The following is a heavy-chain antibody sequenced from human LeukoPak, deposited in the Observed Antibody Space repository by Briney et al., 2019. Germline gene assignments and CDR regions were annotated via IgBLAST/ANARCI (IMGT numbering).Heavy chain of an antibody. CDR1: GYTFTSYG. D-gene: IGHD5-12*01. J-gene: IGHJ4*02. CDR3: ARDQVNSGYDSNFDY. V-gene: IGHV1-18*01. Sequence: ASVKVSCKASGYTFTSYGISWVRQAPGQGLEWMGWISAYKGNTNYAQKLQGRVTMTTDTSTSTAYMELRSLRSDDTAVYYCARDQVNSGYDSNFDYWGQGTLVTVSS. CDR2: ISAYKGNT.